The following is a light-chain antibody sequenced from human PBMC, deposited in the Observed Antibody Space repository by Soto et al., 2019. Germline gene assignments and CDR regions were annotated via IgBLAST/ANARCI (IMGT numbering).Light chain of an antibody. CDR3: QQYNSYTRT. Sequence: DIQLTQSPSTLSASVGDRVTLTCRASQSVLNWLACYQQKPGKAPKLLIYKASSLQSGVPSRFSGSGSGTEFTLTISSLQPDDFATYYCQQYNSYTRTFGQGTMVDIK. J-gene: IGKJ1*01. V-gene: IGKV1-5*03. CDR2: KAS. CDR1: QSVLNW.